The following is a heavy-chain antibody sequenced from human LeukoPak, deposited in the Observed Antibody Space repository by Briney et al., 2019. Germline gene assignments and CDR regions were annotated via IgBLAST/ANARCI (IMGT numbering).Heavy chain of an antibody. Sequence: DSVKGRFTISRDNAKKSLYPQMNSLRAEDTAVYYCARDDSSSWTLGNWGQGTLVTVSS. V-gene: IGHV3-7*01. J-gene: IGHJ4*02. D-gene: IGHD6-13*01. CDR3: ARDDSSSWTLGN.